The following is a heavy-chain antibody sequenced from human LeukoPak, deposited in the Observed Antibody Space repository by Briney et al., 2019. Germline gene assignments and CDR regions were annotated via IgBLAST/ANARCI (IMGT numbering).Heavy chain of an antibody. CDR2: IRYDGSNK. J-gene: IGHJ4*02. CDR3: ARDGVATNDY. Sequence: GGSLRLSCAASGFTFSSYGMHWVRQAPGNGLEWVAFIRYDGSNKYYADSVKGRFTISRDNSKNTLYLQMNSLRAKDTAVYYCARDGVATNDYWGQGILVTVSS. V-gene: IGHV3-30*02. CDR1: GFTFSSYG. D-gene: IGHD5-24*01.